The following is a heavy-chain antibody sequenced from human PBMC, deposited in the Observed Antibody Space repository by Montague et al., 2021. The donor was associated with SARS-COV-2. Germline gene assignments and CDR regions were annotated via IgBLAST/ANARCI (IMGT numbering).Heavy chain of an antibody. Sequence: TLSLTCTVSGGSIRSSDNYWGWIRQHPGKGLEWIGYINSSGTTYHNPYLRSSVTISVDTSKKQFSLKLRSVTAADTAVYYCARGMYGLTEATVALDIWGQGTMVSVSS. CDR2: INSSGTT. D-gene: IGHD1-20*01. CDR1: GGSIRSSDNY. J-gene: IGHJ3*02. CDR3: ARGMYGLTEATVALDI. V-gene: IGHV4-31*03.